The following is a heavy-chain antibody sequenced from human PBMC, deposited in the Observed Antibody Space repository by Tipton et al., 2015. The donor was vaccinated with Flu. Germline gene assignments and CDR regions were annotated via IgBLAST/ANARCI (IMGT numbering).Heavy chain of an antibody. Sequence: TLSLTCAVYGGSFSGDYCSWIRQPPGKGLEWIGEVNHSGSTNYNPSLKSRVTISVDTSKNQFSLKLDSVTAADTAVYYCARASGSGTYVIFDYWGQGMLVTVSS. CDR1: GGSFSGDY. CDR2: VNHSGST. J-gene: IGHJ4*02. V-gene: IGHV4-34*01. CDR3: ARASGSGTYVIFDY. D-gene: IGHD3-10*01.